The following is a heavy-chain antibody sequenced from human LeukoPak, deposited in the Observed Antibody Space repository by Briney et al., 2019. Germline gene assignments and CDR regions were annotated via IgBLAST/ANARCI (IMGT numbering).Heavy chain of an antibody. V-gene: IGHV4-59*01. Sequence: SETLSLTCTVSGGSISSYYWSWIRQPPGKGLEWIGYIYYCGSTNYNPSLKSRVTISVDTSKNQFSLKLSSVTAADTAVYYCARVDYYGSGSYDYFDYWGQGTLVTVSS. CDR3: ARVDYYGSGSYDYFDY. CDR1: GGSISSYY. J-gene: IGHJ4*02. CDR2: IYYCGST. D-gene: IGHD3-10*01.